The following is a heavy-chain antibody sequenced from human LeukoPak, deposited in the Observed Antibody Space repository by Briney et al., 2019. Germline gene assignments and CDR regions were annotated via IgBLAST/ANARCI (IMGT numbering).Heavy chain of an antibody. CDR3: ARERDIVVVVAADYWFDP. CDR2: IYYSGST. Sequence: SETLSLTCIVSGYSIISDYYWGWIRQPPGKGLEWIGSIYYSGSTYYNPSLKSRVTISVDTSKNQFSLKLSSVTAADTAVYYCARERDIVVVVAADYWFDPWGQGTLVTVSS. CDR1: GYSIISDYY. V-gene: IGHV4-38-2*02. D-gene: IGHD2-15*01. J-gene: IGHJ5*02.